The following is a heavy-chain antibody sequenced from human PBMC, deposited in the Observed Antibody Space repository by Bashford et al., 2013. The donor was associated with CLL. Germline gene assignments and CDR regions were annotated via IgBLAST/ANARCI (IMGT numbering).Heavy chain of an antibody. CDR2: IYPGDSDT. V-gene: IGHV5-51*01. Sequence: GESLKISCKGSGYSFTSYWIGWVRQMPGKGLEWMGIIYPGDSDTRYSPSQGQVTISADKSISTAYLQWSSLKASDTAMYYCARRIPSIAVAGNWMEDYYYYGMDVWGPRDHGHRLL. CDR1: GYSFTSYW. D-gene: IGHD6-19*01. CDR3: ARRIPSIAVAGNWMEDYYYYGMDV. J-gene: IGHJ6*01.